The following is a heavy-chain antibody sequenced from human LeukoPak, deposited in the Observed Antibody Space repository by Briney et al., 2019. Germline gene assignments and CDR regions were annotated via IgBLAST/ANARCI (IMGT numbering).Heavy chain of an antibody. Sequence: GGSLRLSCAASGFTFSSSAMNWVRQAPGKGLEWVGRVKSKVDGETAEYAALVKGRFNISRDDSKKTLYLEMNSLEVEDTAVYYCTTRGYCSGPGCYSDYWGQGTLVTVSS. CDR1: GFTFSSSA. CDR2: VKSKVDGETA. J-gene: IGHJ4*02. D-gene: IGHD2-2*01. V-gene: IGHV3-15*07. CDR3: TTRGYCSGPGCYSDY.